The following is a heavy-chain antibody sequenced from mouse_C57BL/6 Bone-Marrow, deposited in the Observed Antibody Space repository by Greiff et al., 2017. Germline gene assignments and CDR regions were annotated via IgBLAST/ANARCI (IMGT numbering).Heavy chain of an antibody. Sequence: EVQGVESGGDLVKPGGSLKLSCAASGFTFSSYGMSWVRQTPDKRLEWVATISSGGSYTYYPDSVKGRFTISRDNAKNTLYLQMSSLKSEDTAMYYCARHFAYWGQGTLVTFSA. V-gene: IGHV5-6*01. CDR2: ISSGGSYT. J-gene: IGHJ3*01. CDR3: ARHFAY. CDR1: GFTFSSYG.